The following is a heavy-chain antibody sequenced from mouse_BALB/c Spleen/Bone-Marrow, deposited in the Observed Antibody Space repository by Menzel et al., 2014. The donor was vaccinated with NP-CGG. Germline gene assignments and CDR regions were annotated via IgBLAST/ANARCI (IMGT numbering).Heavy chain of an antibody. V-gene: IGHV5-6-2*01. D-gene: IGHD1-1*01. Sequence: EVKLMESGGGLVKLGGSLKLSCAASGFTFSSYYMSWVRQTPEKRLELVAAINSNGGLTYYPDTAKGRFTISRDNAKNILYLQMSSLKSDDTALYYCARHQRGSSFYYFDYWGQGTTLTVSS. CDR3: ARHQRGSSFYYFDY. CDR2: INSNGGLT. J-gene: IGHJ2*01. CDR1: GFTFSSYY.